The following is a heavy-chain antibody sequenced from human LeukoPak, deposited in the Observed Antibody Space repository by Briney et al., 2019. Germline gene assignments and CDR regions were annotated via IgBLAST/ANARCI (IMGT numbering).Heavy chain of an antibody. CDR1: GFTFRNYA. D-gene: IGHD1-1*01. CDR3: AKGRYGNNWYYFDL. J-gene: IGHJ4*02. CDR2: ISGSGGST. V-gene: IGHV3-23*01. Sequence: GGSLRLSCVASGFTFRNYAMSWVREAPGGGLEWVLGISGSGGSTYYAESVKGRFTISRDNSKNTLYLQMRGLRGEDTAVYHCAKGRYGNNWYYFDLWGQGTLVTVSS.